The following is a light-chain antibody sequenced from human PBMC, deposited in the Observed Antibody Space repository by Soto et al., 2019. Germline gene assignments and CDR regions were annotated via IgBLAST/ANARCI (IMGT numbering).Light chain of an antibody. V-gene: IGLV2-8*01. CDR2: EVS. CDR3: SSYAGSMNVI. CDR1: SSDVGGHNH. Sequence: QSALTQPPSASGSPGQSVTISCTGSSSDVGGHNHVSWYQQHPGKAPKLMIYEVSKRPSGVPDRFSGSKSVNTASLTVSGLQAEDEADSYCSSYAGSMNVIFGGGTKLTVL. J-gene: IGLJ2*01.